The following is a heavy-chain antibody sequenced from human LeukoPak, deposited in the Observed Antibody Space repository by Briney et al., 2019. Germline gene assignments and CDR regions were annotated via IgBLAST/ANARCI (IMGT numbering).Heavy chain of an antibody. CDR2: IWYDGSNK. Sequence: GGSLRLSCAASGFTFSSYGMHWVRQAPGKGLEWVAVIWYDGSNKYYADSVKGRFTTSRDNSKNTLYLQMNSLRAEDTAVYYCAKLIFGYGDYVPFDIWGQGTMVTVSS. CDR3: AKLIFGYGDYVPFDI. V-gene: IGHV3-33*06. CDR1: GFTFSSYG. D-gene: IGHD4-17*01. J-gene: IGHJ3*02.